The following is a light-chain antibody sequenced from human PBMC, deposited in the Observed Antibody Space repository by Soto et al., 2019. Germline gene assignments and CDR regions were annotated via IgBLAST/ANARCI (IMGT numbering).Light chain of an antibody. Sequence: DIQMTQSPSTLSASVGDRVTITCRASQSINSCLAWYQQKPGKAPKLLIYKASNLESGVPSRFSGSGSGTEFTLTISSLQPDDFATYYCQQYNSYWTFGQGTKVEIK. V-gene: IGKV1-5*03. CDR2: KAS. J-gene: IGKJ1*01. CDR3: QQYNSYWT. CDR1: QSINSC.